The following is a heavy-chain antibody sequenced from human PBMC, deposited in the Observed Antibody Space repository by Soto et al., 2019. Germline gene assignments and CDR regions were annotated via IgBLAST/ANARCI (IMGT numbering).Heavy chain of an antibody. CDR2: IYYSVIT. CDR1: CGSISSYY. D-gene: IGHD6-19*01. Sequence: PSETLSLTCTVSCGSISSYYWSWIRQPPGNGLDCIGYIYYSVITNXXPSLKSRXXISVATSKNQXSLKLXSVTAADTAVYYCASQAVGPYRGQGTLVTVSS. J-gene: IGHJ4*02. V-gene: IGHV4-59*01. CDR3: ASQAVGPY.